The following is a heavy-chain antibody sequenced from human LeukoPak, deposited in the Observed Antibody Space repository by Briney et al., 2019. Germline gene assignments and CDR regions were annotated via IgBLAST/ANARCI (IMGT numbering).Heavy chain of an antibody. CDR1: GYSFTTYW. D-gene: IGHD1-7*01. Sequence: GESLKISCKGSGYSFTTYWIGWVRQLPGKGLEWMGIIYPDDSDARYSPSFQDQVTISADKSISTAYLQWSTLKASDTAMYYCATPTLGTIGEYLFDYWGQGTLVTVSS. J-gene: IGHJ4*02. CDR3: ATPTLGTIGEYLFDY. CDR2: IYPDDSDA. V-gene: IGHV5-51*01.